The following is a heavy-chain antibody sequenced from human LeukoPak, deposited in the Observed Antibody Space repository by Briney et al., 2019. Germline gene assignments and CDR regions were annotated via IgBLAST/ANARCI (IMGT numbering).Heavy chain of an antibody. J-gene: IGHJ6*02. CDR3: ARRLMSHYGMDV. CDR1: GFTFSSHW. V-gene: IGHV3-7*05. D-gene: IGHD2-21*01. CDR2: INQDGSEK. Sequence: PGGSLRLSCAASGFTFSSHWMSWVRQAPGKGLEWVANINQDGSEKYYVDSVKGRFTISRDNAKNSLYLQMNSLRAEDTAVYYCARRLMSHYGMDVWGQGTTVTVSS.